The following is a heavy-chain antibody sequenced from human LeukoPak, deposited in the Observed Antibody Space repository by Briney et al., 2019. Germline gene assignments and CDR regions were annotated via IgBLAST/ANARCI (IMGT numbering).Heavy chain of an antibody. D-gene: IGHD4-17*01. Sequence: SETLSLTCAVYGGSFSGYYWSWIRQPPGKGLEWIGEINHSGSTNYNPSLKSRVTMSVDTSKNQFSLKLSSVTAADTAVYYCARGSILRNWFDPWGQGTLVTVSS. CDR1: GGSFSGYY. J-gene: IGHJ5*02. CDR2: INHSGST. V-gene: IGHV4-34*01. CDR3: ARGSILRNWFDP.